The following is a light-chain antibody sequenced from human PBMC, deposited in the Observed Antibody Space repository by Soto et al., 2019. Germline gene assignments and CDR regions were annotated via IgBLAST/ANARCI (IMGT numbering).Light chain of an antibody. Sequence: QSALTQPASVSGSPGQSITISCTGTSSDVGDYNYVSWYQQHPGKAPKLMIYDVSNWPSGVSNRFSGSKSGNTASLTISGLQAEDEADYYCSSYTRSSALYVVFGGGTKLTVL. CDR3: SSYTRSSALYVV. J-gene: IGLJ2*01. CDR2: DVS. V-gene: IGLV2-14*01. CDR1: SSDVGDYNY.